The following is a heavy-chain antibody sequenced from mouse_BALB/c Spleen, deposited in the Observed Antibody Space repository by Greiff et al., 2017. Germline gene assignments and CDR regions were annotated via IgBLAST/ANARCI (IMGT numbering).Heavy chain of an antibody. CDR1: GFTFSDYG. CDR3: AREGSGYRAMDY. D-gene: IGHD3-1*01. J-gene: IGHJ4*01. Sequence: EVQVVESGGGLVQPGGSRKLSCAASGFTFSDYGMAWVRQAPGKGPEWVAFISNLAYSIYYADTVTGRFTISRENAKNTLYLEMSSLRSEDTAMYYCAREGSGYRAMDYWGQGTSVTVSS. V-gene: IGHV5-15*02. CDR2: ISNLAYSI.